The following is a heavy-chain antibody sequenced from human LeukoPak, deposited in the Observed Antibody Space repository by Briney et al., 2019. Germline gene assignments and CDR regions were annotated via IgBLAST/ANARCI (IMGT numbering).Heavy chain of an antibody. CDR3: ARPPPHYGAYVNYYYYTRDF. J-gene: IGHJ6*03. V-gene: IGHV1-18*01. CDR1: GYTFTSYG. D-gene: IGHD4-17*01. CDR2: ISAYNGNT. Sequence: GASVKVSCKASGYTFTSYGISWVRQAPGQGLEWMGWISAYNGNTNYAQKLQGRVTMTTDTSTSTAYMELRSLRSDDTAVYYFARPPPHYGAYVNYYYYTRDFGAKGPTVPVS.